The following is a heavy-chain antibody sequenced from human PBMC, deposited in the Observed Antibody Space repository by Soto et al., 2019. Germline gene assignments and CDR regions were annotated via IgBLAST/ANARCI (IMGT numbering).Heavy chain of an antibody. Sequence: AASVKISCKASGGTFSSYAISWVRHAPGQGLEWMGGIIPIFGTANYAQKFQGRVTITADKSTSTAYMELSSLRSVDTAVYYCANRRFLEWLSPSDAFDIWGEGTMVTVSS. D-gene: IGHD3-3*01. CDR3: ANRRFLEWLSPSDAFDI. CDR1: GGTFSSYA. J-gene: IGHJ3*02. V-gene: IGHV1-69*06. CDR2: IIPIFGTA.